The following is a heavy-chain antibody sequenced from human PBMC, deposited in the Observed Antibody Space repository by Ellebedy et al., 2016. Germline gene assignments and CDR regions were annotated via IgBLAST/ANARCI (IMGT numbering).Heavy chain of an antibody. CDR2: VFHTGTT. J-gene: IGHJ3*01. Sequence: SETLSFTCNVSGGSVSSAYWNWIRRPPGKGLEWIGYVFHTGTTNYSPSLKFRVTMSVDQSKSQFSLGLTSVTAADTAVYYCAKWNGDWNAYDVWGQGTMVTVSS. CDR1: GGSVSSAY. D-gene: IGHD1-1*01. CDR3: AKWNGDWNAYDV. V-gene: IGHV4-59*02.